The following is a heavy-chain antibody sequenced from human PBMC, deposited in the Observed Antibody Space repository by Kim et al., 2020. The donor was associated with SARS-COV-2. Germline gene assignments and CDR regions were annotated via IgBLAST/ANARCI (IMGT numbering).Heavy chain of an antibody. J-gene: IGHJ4*02. Sequence: ASVKVSCKASGYTFTSYGISWVRQAPGQGLEWMGWISAYNGNTNYAQKLQGRVTMTTDTSTSTAYMELRSLRSDDTAVYYCARPAYKMAEYYFDYWGQGTLVTVSS. CDR3: ARPAYKMAEYYFDY. V-gene: IGHV1-18*01. CDR1: GYTFTSYG. D-gene: IGHD1-1*01. CDR2: ISAYNGNT.